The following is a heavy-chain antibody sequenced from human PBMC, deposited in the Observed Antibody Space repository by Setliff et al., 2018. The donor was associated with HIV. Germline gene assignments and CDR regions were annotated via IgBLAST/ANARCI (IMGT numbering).Heavy chain of an antibody. D-gene: IGHD3-9*01. Sequence: PSETLSLTCTVSGGSISSGDYYWSWIRQPPGKGLEWIGYIYYSGSTYYNPSLKSRVTISVDTSKNQFSLKLSFVTAADTAVYYCARSLRYFDWSLRRPSHDAFDFWGQGTMVTVSS. CDR2: IYYSGST. CDR3: ARSLRYFDWSLRRPSHDAFDF. CDR1: GGSISSGDYY. V-gene: IGHV4-30-4*08. J-gene: IGHJ3*01.